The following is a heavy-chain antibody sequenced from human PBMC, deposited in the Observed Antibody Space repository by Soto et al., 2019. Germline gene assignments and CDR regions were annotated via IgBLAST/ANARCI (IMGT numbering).Heavy chain of an antibody. V-gene: IGHV4-59*01. D-gene: IGHD4-17*01. CDR2: MYYSGSP. CDR3: ARCLSIKTVTGGEYFDY. Sequence: QVQLQESGPGLVKPSGTLSLTCSVSGGSIRGYYWGWIRQPPGKGLEWIGYMYYSGSPSYNPSLKSRVIMSVDKSKNQFSLELNSVTAADTAVYYCARCLSIKTVTGGEYFDYWGQGTLVTVSS. J-gene: IGHJ4*02. CDR1: GGSIRGYY.